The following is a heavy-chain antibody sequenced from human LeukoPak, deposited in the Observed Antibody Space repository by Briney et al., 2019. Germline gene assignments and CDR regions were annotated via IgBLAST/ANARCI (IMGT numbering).Heavy chain of an antibody. Sequence: ASLKVSCKASGYTFTDYYMHWVRQAPGQGLEWMGWINPNSGDTNYAQKFQGRVTMTRDTSISTAYMDLSGLRSDDTAVYYCARNSAYYSSSDYWGQGSLVTVSS. CDR2: INPNSGDT. CDR3: ARNSAYYSSSDY. J-gene: IGHJ4*02. V-gene: IGHV1-2*02. D-gene: IGHD3-22*01. CDR1: GYTFTDYY.